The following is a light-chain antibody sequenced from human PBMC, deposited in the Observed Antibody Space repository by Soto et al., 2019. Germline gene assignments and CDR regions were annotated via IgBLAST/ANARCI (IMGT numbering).Light chain of an antibody. V-gene: IGKV3D-20*02. CDR2: GRS. Sequence: EIVMTQSPATLSLSPGERATLSCRASQSVNSNYLAWYHQKPGQAARLLIHGRSKRATDSPDRFIGSGSGTECTLTISRLQPEDCATYFCQQPSYWPPENTFGQGAPPEIK. J-gene: IGKJ5*01. CDR1: QSVNSNY. CDR3: QQPSYWPPENT.